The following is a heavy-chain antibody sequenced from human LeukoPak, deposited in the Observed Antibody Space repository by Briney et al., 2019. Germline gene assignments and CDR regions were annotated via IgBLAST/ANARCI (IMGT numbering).Heavy chain of an antibody. J-gene: IGHJ3*02. CDR3: ASVPRIAVAGRRAFDI. V-gene: IGHV4-61*09. CDR2: IYYSGST. Sequence: SQTLSLTCTVSGGSISSGSYYWSWIRQPAGKGLEWIGHIYYSGSTNYNPSLKSRVTISVDTSKNQFSLKLSSVTAADTAVYYCASVPRIAVAGRRAFDIWGQGTMVTVSS. D-gene: IGHD6-19*01. CDR1: GGSISSGSYY.